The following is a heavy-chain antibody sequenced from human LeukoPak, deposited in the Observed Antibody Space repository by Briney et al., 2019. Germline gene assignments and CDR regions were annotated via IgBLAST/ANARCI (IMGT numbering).Heavy chain of an antibody. V-gene: IGHV4-30-4*08. Sequence: SEILSLTCTVSGGSISSGDYYWSWIRQPPGKGLEWIGYIYYSGSTYYNPSLKSRVTISVDTSKNQFSLKLSSVTAADTAVYYCTRDWLARPDYWGQGTLVTVSS. CDR2: IYYSGST. J-gene: IGHJ4*02. D-gene: IGHD3-9*01. CDR1: GGSISSGDYY. CDR3: TRDWLARPDY.